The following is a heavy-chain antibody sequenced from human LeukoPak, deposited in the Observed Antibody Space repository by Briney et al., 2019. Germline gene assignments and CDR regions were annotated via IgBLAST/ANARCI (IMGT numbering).Heavy chain of an antibody. J-gene: IGHJ6*03. CDR1: GGTFSSYT. CDR2: IIPILGIA. CDR3: ARATGAASSLYMDV. D-gene: IGHD1-14*01. V-gene: IGHV1-69*02. Sequence: SVKVSCKASGGTFSSYTISWVRHAPGQGLEWMGRIIPILGIANYAQKFQGRVTITADKSTSTAYMELSSLRSEDTAVYYCARATGAASSLYMDVWGKGTTVTVSS.